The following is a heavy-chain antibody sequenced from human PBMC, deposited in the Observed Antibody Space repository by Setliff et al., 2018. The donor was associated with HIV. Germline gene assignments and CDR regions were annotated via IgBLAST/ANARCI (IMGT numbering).Heavy chain of an antibody. Sequence: ASVKVSCKASGGTFGTHAISWVRQAPGQGLQWMGRIIPILGTTDYAQKFQGRVTITAAKSTVAVYMYLSSLTLEDTAVYYCALDYGDNWFDPWGQGTRVTVSS. D-gene: IGHD3-10*01. CDR2: IIPILGTT. CDR3: ALDYGDNWFDP. CDR1: GGTFGTHA. V-gene: IGHV1-69*06. J-gene: IGHJ5*02.